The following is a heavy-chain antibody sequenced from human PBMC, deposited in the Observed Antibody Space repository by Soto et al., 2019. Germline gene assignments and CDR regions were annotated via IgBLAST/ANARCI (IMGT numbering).Heavy chain of an antibody. V-gene: IGHV3-30-3*01. CDR3: ARPLWGDYYNWGYFDL. CDR2: ISYDGSNK. D-gene: IGHD3-22*01. Sequence: QVQLVESGGGVVQPGRSLRLSCAASGFTFSSYAMHWVRQAPGKGLEWVAVISYDGSNKYYADSVKGRFTISRDNSKNPLYLQMNSLGTEDTAVYYCARPLWGDYYNWGYFDLWGRGTLVTVSS. J-gene: IGHJ2*01. CDR1: GFTFSSYA.